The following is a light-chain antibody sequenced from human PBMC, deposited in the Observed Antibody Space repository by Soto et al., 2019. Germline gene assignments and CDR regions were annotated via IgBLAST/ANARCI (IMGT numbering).Light chain of an antibody. Sequence: IQLTQSPSSLSESVGDTVTITCRASQAIGSYFAWYQQRPGPAPQLLIYSASTLHSGVPSRFSGSGSGTDFTLTISSLQPEDFATYYCQQVDSYPRTFGPGTTVEI. CDR2: SAS. CDR1: QAIGSY. V-gene: IGKV1-9*01. J-gene: IGKJ3*01. CDR3: QQVDSYPRT.